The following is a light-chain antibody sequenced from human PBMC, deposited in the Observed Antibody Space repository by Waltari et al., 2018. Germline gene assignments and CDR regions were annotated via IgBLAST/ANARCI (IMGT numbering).Light chain of an antibody. Sequence: DIVMTQSPDSLAVSLGERATIYSKSSQSVFYRSDNKNYLAWYQHKPGQPPKLLFYWASTREAGVPDRCSASGSGTDFTLTINNLQAEDVAVYYCQQYYRSRTFGQGTKVEIK. V-gene: IGKV4-1*01. CDR3: QQYYRSRT. CDR2: WAS. J-gene: IGKJ1*01. CDR1: QSVFYRSDNKNY.